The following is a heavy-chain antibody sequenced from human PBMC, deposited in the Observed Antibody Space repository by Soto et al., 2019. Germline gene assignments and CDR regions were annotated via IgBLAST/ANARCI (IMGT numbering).Heavy chain of an antibody. CDR2: LIAMLGTP. V-gene: IGHV1-69*13. Sequence: SVKVSCKAAGGTFGSHGSAWVRQAPGQGLKWMGGLIAMLGTPTYARKVQGRATITADESLTSSYLELRSLRSEDTAVYFCARGAMANFDYWGQGTVVTVSS. J-gene: IGHJ4*02. CDR3: ARGAMANFDY. CDR1: GGTFGSHG. D-gene: IGHD5-18*01.